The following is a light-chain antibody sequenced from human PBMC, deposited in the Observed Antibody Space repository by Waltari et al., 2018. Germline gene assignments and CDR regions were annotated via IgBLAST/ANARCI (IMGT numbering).Light chain of an antibody. Sequence: EIVLTQSPATLSLSPGERATLSCRASQSVSRYLAWYQQKPGQAPRLLIYDASNRPTGTPARFSGSGSGTDFTLTISSLEPEDFAVYYCQQRSNWPPGYTFGQGTKLEIK. J-gene: IGKJ2*01. CDR3: QQRSNWPPGYT. V-gene: IGKV3-11*01. CDR2: DAS. CDR1: QSVSRY.